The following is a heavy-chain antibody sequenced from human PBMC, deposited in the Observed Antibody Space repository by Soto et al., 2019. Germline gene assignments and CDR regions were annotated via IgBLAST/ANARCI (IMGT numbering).Heavy chain of an antibody. V-gene: IGHV3-13*05. Sequence: EVQLVESGGGLVQPGGSLRVSCEASGFTFRNYDMHWVRQGTGKGLEWVSGISAAGDPDYADSVKGRCSISRENAQNSFFLQINSLRVGDTAVYYSARTDRDFYGLDVWGQGTTVIVSS. J-gene: IGHJ6*02. CDR2: ISAAGDP. CDR3: ARTDRDFYGLDV. CDR1: GFTFRNYD.